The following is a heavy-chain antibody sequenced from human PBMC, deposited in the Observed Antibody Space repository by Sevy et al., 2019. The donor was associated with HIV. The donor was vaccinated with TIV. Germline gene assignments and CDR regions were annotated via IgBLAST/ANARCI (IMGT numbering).Heavy chain of an antibody. J-gene: IGHJ5*02. Sequence: GGSLRLSCAASGFAFSSYAMSWVRQAPGKGLEWVSAISGSGGSTYYADSVKGRFTISRDNSKNTLYLQMNSLRAEDTAVYYCAKDRRIVVVPAAIGFFNPWGQGTLVIVSS. CDR3: AKDRRIVVVPAAIGFFNP. CDR2: ISGSGGST. CDR1: GFAFSSYA. D-gene: IGHD2-2*01. V-gene: IGHV3-23*01.